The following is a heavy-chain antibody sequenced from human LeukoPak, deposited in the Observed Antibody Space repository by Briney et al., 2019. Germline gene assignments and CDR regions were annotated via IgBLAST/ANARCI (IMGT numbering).Heavy chain of an antibody. D-gene: IGHD5-18*01. Sequence: GGSLRLSCAASGFTFSNYGIHWVRQAPGKGLEWVAVISYDATYEYYTDSVKGRFTISRDNSNNTLYLQMNSLRAEDTAVYYCAKVAEPSEQLWLNFFDYWGQGTLVTVSS. V-gene: IGHV3-30*18. CDR3: AKVAEPSEQLWLNFFDY. J-gene: IGHJ4*02. CDR1: GFTFSNYG. CDR2: ISYDATYE.